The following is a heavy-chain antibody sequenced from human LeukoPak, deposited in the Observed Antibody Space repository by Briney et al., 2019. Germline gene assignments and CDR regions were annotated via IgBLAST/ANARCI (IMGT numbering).Heavy chain of an antibody. CDR3: ASYGGNSQAFDY. Sequence: PSETLSLTCTVSGGSISSSSYYWGWIRQPPGKGLEWIGSIYYSGSTYYNPSLKSRVTISVDTSKNQFSLKLSSVTAADTAVYYCASYGGNSQAFDYWGQGTLVTVSS. CDR1: GGSISSSSYY. J-gene: IGHJ4*02. CDR2: IYYSGST. V-gene: IGHV4-39*01. D-gene: IGHD4-23*01.